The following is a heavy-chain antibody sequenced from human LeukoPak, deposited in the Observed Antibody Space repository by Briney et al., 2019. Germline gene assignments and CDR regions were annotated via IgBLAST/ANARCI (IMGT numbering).Heavy chain of an antibody. V-gene: IGHV4-34*01. D-gene: IGHD2-15*01. J-gene: IGHJ6*03. CDR2: INHSGST. CDR3: ARGSQVVVAATLGYYYYYMDV. CDR1: GGSFSGYY. Sequence: SETLSLTCAVYGGSFSGYYWSWIRQPPGKGLEWIGEINHSGSTNYNPSLKSRVTISVDTSKNQFSLNLSPVTAADTAVYYCARGSQVVVAATLGYYYYYMDVWGKGTTVTVSS.